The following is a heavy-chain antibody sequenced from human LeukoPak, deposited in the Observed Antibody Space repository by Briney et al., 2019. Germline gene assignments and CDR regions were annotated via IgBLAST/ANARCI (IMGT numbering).Heavy chain of an antibody. CDR2: INTDGSSP. J-gene: IGHJ4*02. D-gene: IGHD6-13*01. CDR3: AADVSSSWYPKILI. V-gene: IGHV3-74*01. CDR1: GFPFSSYW. Sequence: GGPLSLSCGASGFPFSSYWMHWVRQAPGKGLVGVSRINTDGSSPSYADSVKGRFTISRDNAKTTLYLQMNSLMDEDTAVYYCAADVSSSWYPKILIWGQGTLVRVSS.